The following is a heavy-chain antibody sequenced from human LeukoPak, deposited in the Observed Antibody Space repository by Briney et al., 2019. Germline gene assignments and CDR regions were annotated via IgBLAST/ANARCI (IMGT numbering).Heavy chain of an antibody. Sequence: GSLRLSCAASGFTFSSYGMHWVRQAPGKWLEWVAFIRYDGSNKYYADSVKGRFTISRDNSKNTLYLQMNSLRAEDTAVYYCAKKYSSSPSGAFDIWGQGTMVTVSS. D-gene: IGHD6-6*01. CDR2: IRYDGSNK. CDR3: AKKYSSSPSGAFDI. CDR1: GFTFSSYG. V-gene: IGHV3-30*02. J-gene: IGHJ3*02.